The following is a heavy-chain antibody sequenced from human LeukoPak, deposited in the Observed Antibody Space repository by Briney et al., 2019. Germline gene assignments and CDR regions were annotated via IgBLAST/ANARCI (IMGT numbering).Heavy chain of an antibody. D-gene: IGHD1-1*01. CDR2: ISGSGGST. CDR1: GFTFSSCA. CDR3: AKLKSTTGTTLSGFDY. Sequence: PGGSLRLSRAASGFTFSSCAMSWVRQAPGKGLEWVSAISGSGGSTYYADSVKGRFTISRDNSKNTLYLQMNSLRAEDTAVYYCAKLKSTTGTTLSGFDYWGQGTLVTVSS. V-gene: IGHV3-23*01. J-gene: IGHJ4*02.